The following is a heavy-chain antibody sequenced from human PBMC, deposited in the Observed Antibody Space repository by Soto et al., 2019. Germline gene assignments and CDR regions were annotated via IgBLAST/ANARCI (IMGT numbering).Heavy chain of an antibody. D-gene: IGHD3-22*01. CDR1: GGSFSGYY. CDR2: IYHGGST. V-gene: IGHV4-38-2*01. Sequence: SETLSLTCAVYGGSFSGYYWGWLRQPPGKGLEWIGSIYHGGSTYYNPSLNSRVTLSIDMTNNHVSLILNSVTAADTAVYYCARVGPWVPYYYDSSPYTFENWFDPWGQGTLVTVSS. CDR3: ARVGPWVPYYYDSSPYTFENWFDP. J-gene: IGHJ5*02.